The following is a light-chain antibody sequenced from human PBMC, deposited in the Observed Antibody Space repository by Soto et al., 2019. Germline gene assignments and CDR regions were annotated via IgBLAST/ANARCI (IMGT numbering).Light chain of an antibody. Sequence: EIVLTQSPGTLSLSPGGRATLSCRASQRIPNNYLAWYQQKPGQAPRLLIDDASRRATGIPDRFSGSGSGTDFTLTISRLEPEDFAVYYCQQCATSPLTFGQGTKVEIK. CDR1: QRIPNNY. V-gene: IGKV3-20*01. CDR3: QQCATSPLT. J-gene: IGKJ1*01. CDR2: DAS.